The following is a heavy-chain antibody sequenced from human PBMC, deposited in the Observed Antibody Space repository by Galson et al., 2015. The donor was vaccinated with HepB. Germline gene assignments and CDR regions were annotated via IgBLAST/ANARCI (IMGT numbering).Heavy chain of an antibody. CDR2: ISYDGSNK. CDR1: GFTFSSYG. J-gene: IGHJ5*02. CDR3: AKDLSEDIVLMPFARGGWFDP. D-gene: IGHD2-8*01. Sequence: SLRLSCAASGFTFSSYGMHWVRQAPGKGLEWVAFISYDGSNKYYADSVKGRFTISGDNSKNTLYVQMNSLRAEDTAVYYCAKDLSEDIVLMPFARGGWFDPWGQGTLVTVSS. V-gene: IGHV3-30*18.